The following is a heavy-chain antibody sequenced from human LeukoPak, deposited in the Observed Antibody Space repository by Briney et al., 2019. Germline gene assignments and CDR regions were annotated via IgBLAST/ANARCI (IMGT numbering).Heavy chain of an antibody. CDR3: AKGLHPSGWLPFDY. V-gene: IGHV3-23*01. CDR1: GFTFGNYA. CDR2: ISGSGYPT. J-gene: IGHJ4*02. D-gene: IGHD6-19*01. Sequence: GGSLRLSCAASGFTFGNYAMTWVRQAPGKGLEWVSGISGSGYPTYYADSVKGRFTISRDNSRNMVDLEMSSLRAEDTAAYYCAKGLHPSGWLPFDYWGQGILVTVSS.